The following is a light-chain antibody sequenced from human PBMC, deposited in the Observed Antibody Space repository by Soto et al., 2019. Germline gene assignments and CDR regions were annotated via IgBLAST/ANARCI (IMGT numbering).Light chain of an antibody. J-gene: IGLJ1*01. V-gene: IGLV2-8*01. CDR2: GVT. Sequence: QSVLTQPPSASGSPGQSVTFSCTGTSSDVGTYDYVSWYQQYPGKAPKLLIYGVTRRPSGVSDRFSGSKSGNTAALTVSGLQAEDEAYYYCSSYAGRSMYVFGTGTKVTVL. CDR1: SSDVGTYDY. CDR3: SSYAGRSMYV.